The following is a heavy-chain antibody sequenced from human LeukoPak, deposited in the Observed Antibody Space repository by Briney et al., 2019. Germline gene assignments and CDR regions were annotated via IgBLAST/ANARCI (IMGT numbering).Heavy chain of an antibody. CDR3: ARDLRRTEYGDYGGYYYGMDV. Sequence: GGSLRLSCAASGFTFNTYSMNWVRQAPGKGLEWVSSISISSSYIYYADSVKGRFTISRDKVKNSLYLQMNSLRAEDTAVYYCARDLRRTEYGDYGGYYYGMDVWGQGTTVTVSS. D-gene: IGHD4-17*01. CDR1: GFTFNTYS. CDR2: ISISSSYI. V-gene: IGHV3-21*01. J-gene: IGHJ6*02.